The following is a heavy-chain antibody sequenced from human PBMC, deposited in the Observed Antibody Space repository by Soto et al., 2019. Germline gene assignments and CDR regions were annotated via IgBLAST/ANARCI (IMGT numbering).Heavy chain of an antibody. Sequence: GGSLRLSCAASGFTVSSNYMSWVRQAPGKGLEWVSVIYSGGSTYYADSVKGRFTISRDNSKNTLYLQMNSLRAEDTAVYYCARGVLAKYYYGMDVWGQGTTVTVSS. CDR2: IYSGGST. CDR1: GFTVSSNY. D-gene: IGHD5-12*01. J-gene: IGHJ6*02. V-gene: IGHV3-66*01. CDR3: ARGVLAKYYYGMDV.